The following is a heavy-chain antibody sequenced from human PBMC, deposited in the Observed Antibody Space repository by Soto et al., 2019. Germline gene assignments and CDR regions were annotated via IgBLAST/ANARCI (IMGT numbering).Heavy chain of an antibody. Sequence: EVQLVESGGGLVKPGGSLRLSCAASGFTFSSYSMNWVRQAPGKGLEWVSSISSSSSYIYYADSVKGRFTIPRDNAENSLYLQMSSLRAEDTAVYYCARDYSGYGYWGQGTLVTVSS. CDR1: GFTFSSYS. J-gene: IGHJ4*02. D-gene: IGHD5-12*01. V-gene: IGHV3-21*01. CDR2: ISSSSSYI. CDR3: ARDYSGYGY.